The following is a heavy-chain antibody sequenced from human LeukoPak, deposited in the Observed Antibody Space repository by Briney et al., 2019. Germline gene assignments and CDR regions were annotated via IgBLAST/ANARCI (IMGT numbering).Heavy chain of an antibody. CDR3: ARPYCSSTSCYTGIGY. D-gene: IGHD2-2*02. J-gene: IGHJ4*02. CDR1: GFTFSSYS. V-gene: IGHV3-21*01. CDR2: ISSSSSYI. Sequence: GGSLRLSCAASGFTFSSYSMNWVRQAPGKGLEWVSSISSSSSYIYYADSVKGQFTISRDNAKNSLYLQMNSLRAEDTAVYYCARPYCSSTSCYTGIGYWGQGTLVTLSS.